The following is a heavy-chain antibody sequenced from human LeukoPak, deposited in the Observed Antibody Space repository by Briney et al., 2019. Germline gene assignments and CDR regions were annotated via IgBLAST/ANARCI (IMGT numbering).Heavy chain of an antibody. V-gene: IGHV4-39*01. Sequence: SETLSLSCTVSGGSLTSTSHYWDWVCQPPGKGLEWLGSIYSSGSTYYNPSLKSRVTVSFDTSKNQFSLSLTSVTAADTAVYYCTKRRGYSFGFDYYYMDVWGKGTTVTISS. D-gene: IGHD5-18*01. J-gene: IGHJ6*03. CDR3: TKRRGYSFGFDYYYMDV. CDR1: GGSLTSTSHY. CDR2: IYSSGST.